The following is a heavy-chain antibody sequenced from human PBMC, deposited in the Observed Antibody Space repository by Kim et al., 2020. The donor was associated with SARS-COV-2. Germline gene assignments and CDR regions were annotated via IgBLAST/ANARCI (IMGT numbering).Heavy chain of an antibody. CDR2: ISYDGSNK. CDR1: GFTFSSYG. D-gene: IGHD6-19*01. V-gene: IGHV3-33*05. CDR3: ARDAAYSSGWYWYFYL. Sequence: SLRLSCAASGFTFSSYGMHWVRQAPGKGLEWVAVISYDGSNKYYADSVKGRFTISRDNSKNTLYLQMNSLRAEDTAVYYCARDAAYSSGWYWYFYLWGRGTLVTVSS. J-gene: IGHJ2*01.